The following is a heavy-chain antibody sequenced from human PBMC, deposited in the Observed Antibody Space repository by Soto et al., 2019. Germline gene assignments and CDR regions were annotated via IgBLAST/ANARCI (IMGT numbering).Heavy chain of an antibody. J-gene: IGHJ5*02. D-gene: IGHD2-2*01. Sequence: PAASVKVSCKASGYTFTSYDISWVRQATGQGLEWMGWMNPNSGNTGYAQKFQGRVTMTRNTSISTAYMELSSLRSEDTAVYYCARAAVVPAALIGGFDPWGQGTLVTVSS. V-gene: IGHV1-8*01. CDR1: GYTFTSYD. CDR2: MNPNSGNT. CDR3: ARAAVVPAALIGGFDP.